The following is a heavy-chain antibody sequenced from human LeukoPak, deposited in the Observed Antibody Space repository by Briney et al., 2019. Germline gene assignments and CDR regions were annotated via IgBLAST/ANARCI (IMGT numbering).Heavy chain of an antibody. CDR1: GDSISNGDYY. J-gene: IGHJ3*02. V-gene: IGHV4-30-4*08. D-gene: IGHD2-15*01. Sequence: SQTLSLTCTVSGDSISNGDYYWSWIRQHPEKGLECIGHIYYSGATYYNPSLKSRLTISVDKPKSQFSLKLSSMTATDTAMYYCARLSRSSGGYPYVFDIWGQGIMVTVSS. CDR2: IYYSGAT. CDR3: ARLSRSSGGYPYVFDI.